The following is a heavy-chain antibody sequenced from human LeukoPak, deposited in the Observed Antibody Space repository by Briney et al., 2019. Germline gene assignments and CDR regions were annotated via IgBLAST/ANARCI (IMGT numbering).Heavy chain of an antibody. CDR3: ARDLGLRLADAFDI. D-gene: IGHD3-16*01. CDR1: GFTFSSYG. J-gene: IGHJ3*02. CDR2: IWYDGSNK. V-gene: IGHV3-33*01. Sequence: PGRSLRLSCAASGFTFSSYGMHWVRQAPGKGLEWVAVIWYDGSNKYYADSVKGRFTISRDNSKNTLYLQMNSLSAEDTAVYYCARDLGLRLADAFDIWGQGTMVTVSS.